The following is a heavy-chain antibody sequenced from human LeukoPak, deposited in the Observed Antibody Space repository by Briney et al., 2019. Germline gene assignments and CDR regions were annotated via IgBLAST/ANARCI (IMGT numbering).Heavy chain of an antibody. J-gene: IGHJ4*02. D-gene: IGHD6-19*01. V-gene: IGHV4-39*01. CDR2: IYYSGST. Sequence: KPSETLSLTCTVSGGSISSSSYYWGWIHQPPGKGLEWIGSIYYSGSTYYNPSLKSRVTISVDTSKNQFSLKLSSVTAADTAVYYCARLPGIAVAGPYFDYWGQGTLVTVSS. CDR1: GGSISSSSYY. CDR3: ARLPGIAVAGPYFDY.